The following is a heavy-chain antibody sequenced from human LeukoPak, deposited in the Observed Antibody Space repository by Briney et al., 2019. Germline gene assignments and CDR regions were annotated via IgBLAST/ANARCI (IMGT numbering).Heavy chain of an antibody. Sequence: PGGSLRLSCAASGFTFSSYGMHWVRQAPGKGLEWVAVISYDGSNKYYADSVKGRFTISRDNSKNTLYLQMNSLRAEDTAVYYCAKASVTTVGYGSPPLFDPWGQGTLVTVSS. D-gene: IGHD4-11*01. CDR2: ISYDGSNK. CDR1: GFTFSSYG. J-gene: IGHJ5*02. CDR3: AKASVTTVGYGSPPLFDP. V-gene: IGHV3-30*18.